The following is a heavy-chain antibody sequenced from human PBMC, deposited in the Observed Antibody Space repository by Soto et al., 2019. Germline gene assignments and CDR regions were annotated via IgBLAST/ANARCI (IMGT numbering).Heavy chain of an antibody. CDR2: IHPSGQPI. J-gene: IGHJ3*01. V-gene: IGHV3-48*03. CDR3: ARRASR. D-gene: IGHD1-26*01. Sequence: EVQLVESGGGLVQPGGSLRLSCAVSGFTFSSSEMYWVRQAPGKGLEWISYIHPSGQPIFYADSVKGRFTISRDNANNSPFLQMNTRRAEDTAVYYCARRASRWGQGTMVTVSS. CDR1: GFTFSSSE.